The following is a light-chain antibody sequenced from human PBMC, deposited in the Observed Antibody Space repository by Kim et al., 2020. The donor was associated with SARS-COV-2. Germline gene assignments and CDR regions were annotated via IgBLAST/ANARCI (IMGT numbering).Light chain of an antibody. CDR1: SSDVGGYNL. V-gene: IGLV2-23*02. Sequence: QSALTHPASVSGSTGQSITISCTGTSSDVGGYNLVTWYQHHPGKAPKLMIYEVSKRPSGVSNRFSGSKSGNTASLTISGLQAEDEADYYCCSYAGSSTWVFGGGTKVTVL. CDR3: CSYAGSSTWV. CDR2: EVS. J-gene: IGLJ3*02.